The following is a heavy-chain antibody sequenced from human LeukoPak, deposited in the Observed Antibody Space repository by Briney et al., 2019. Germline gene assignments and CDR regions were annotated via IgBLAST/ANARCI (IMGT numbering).Heavy chain of an antibody. V-gene: IGHV3-9*01. Sequence: PGRSLRLSCAASGFTFDDYAMRWVRQAPGKGLEWVSGISWNSGSIGYADSVKGRFTISRDNAKNSLYLQMNSLRAEDTALYYCAKAPLAYCGGDCSRGQYFQHWGQGTLVTVSS. CDR2: ISWNSGSI. CDR1: GFTFDDYA. J-gene: IGHJ1*01. D-gene: IGHD2-21*02. CDR3: AKAPLAYCGGDCSRGQYFQH.